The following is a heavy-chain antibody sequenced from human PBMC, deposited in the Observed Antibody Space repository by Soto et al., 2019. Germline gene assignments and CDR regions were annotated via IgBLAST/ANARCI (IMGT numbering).Heavy chain of an antibody. CDR2: IKSWTDGGRV. CDR3: TTWRREKSCTSVSCYGDGPY. V-gene: IGHV3-15*02. Sequence: EVPLVESGGALVKPGESLTLSCAASGFTFNSAWMTWVRQAPGKALEWVGRIKSWTDGGRVDTAAPVKGRFTISRDASKNTFFLQMDSLKGEDTAVYYCTTWRREKSCTSVSCYGDGPYWGQGTLVTVSS. CDR1: GFTFNSAW. D-gene: IGHD2-2*01. J-gene: IGHJ4*02.